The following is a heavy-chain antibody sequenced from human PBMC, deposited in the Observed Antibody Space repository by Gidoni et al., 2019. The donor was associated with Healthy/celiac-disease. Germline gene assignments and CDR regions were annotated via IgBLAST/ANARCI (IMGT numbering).Heavy chain of an antibody. J-gene: IGHJ3*02. D-gene: IGHD1-26*01. CDR1: GFTFAAYA. CDR3: AKAFEWELRKDDAFDI. CDR2: IGLNSGSI. V-gene: IGHV3-9*01. Sequence: EVQLVESGGGLVQPGRSLRLSCAASGFTFAAYAMHGVRQAPGKGLEWVSGIGLNSGSIGYADSVKGRFTISRDNAKNSLYLQMNSLRAEDTALYYCAKAFEWELRKDDAFDIWGQGTMVTVSS.